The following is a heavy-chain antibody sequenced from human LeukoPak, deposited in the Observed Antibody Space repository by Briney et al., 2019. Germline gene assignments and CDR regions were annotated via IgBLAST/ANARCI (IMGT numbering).Heavy chain of an antibody. CDR2: LNQDGSIQ. CDR1: GFTFSSYS. CDR3: ARDHNVADV. V-gene: IGHV3-7*01. J-gene: IGHJ3*01. D-gene: IGHD2-8*01. Sequence: PGGSLRLSCAASGFTFSSYSMNWVRQAPGKGLEWVANLNQDGSIQAYGDSVRGRFTISRDNAKNSVYIQMNSLRVEDTAMYFCARDHNVADVWGRGTKVTVSS.